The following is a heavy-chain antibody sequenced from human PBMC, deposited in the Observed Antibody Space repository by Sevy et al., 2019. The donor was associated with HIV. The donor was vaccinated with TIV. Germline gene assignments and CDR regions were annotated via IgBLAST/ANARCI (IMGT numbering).Heavy chain of an antibody. Sequence: ASVKVSCKASGYTFSNYYIHWVRQAPGQGLEWMGVINPSGGSTNYAQKFQGRVTMTRDTSTSTVYMELSSLRSEDTAIYYCARDTYASSSMDYWGQGTLVTVSS. CDR3: ARDTYASSSMDY. D-gene: IGHD6-6*01. CDR1: GYTFSNYY. J-gene: IGHJ4*02. CDR2: INPSGGST. V-gene: IGHV1-46*01.